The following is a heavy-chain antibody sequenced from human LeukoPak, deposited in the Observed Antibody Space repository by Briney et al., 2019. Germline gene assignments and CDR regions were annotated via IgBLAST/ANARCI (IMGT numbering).Heavy chain of an antibody. J-gene: IGHJ4*02. CDR1: GYTFTGYY. D-gene: IGHD3-10*01. Sequence: ASVKVSCKASGYTFTGYYMHWVRQAPGQGLEWMGGINPNSGGTNYAQKFQGRVTMTRDTSISTAYMEVSRLRSDDTAVYYCARAARFGAITMVRGFDYWGQGTLVTVSS. CDR3: ARAARFGAITMVRGFDY. CDR2: INPNSGGT. V-gene: IGHV1-2*02.